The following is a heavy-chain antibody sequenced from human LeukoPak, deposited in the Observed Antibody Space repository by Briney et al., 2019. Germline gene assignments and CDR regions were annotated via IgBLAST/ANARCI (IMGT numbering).Heavy chain of an antibody. Sequence: LETLSLTCTVSGYSISSGYYWGWIRQPPGKGLEWIGSIYHSGSTYYNPSLKSRVTISVDTSKNQFSLKLSSVTAADTAVYYCAKGSYYYFDYWGQGTLVTVSS. D-gene: IGHD3-10*01. CDR2: IYHSGST. CDR1: GYSISSGYY. V-gene: IGHV4-38-2*02. CDR3: AKGSYYYFDY. J-gene: IGHJ4*02.